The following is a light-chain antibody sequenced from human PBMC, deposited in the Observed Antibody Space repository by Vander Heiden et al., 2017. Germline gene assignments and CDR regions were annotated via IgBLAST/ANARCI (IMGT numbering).Light chain of an antibody. V-gene: IGKV1-39*01. CDR3: QQSSSTPFT. CDR1: ESIITS. CDR2: AAS. Sequence: DIQMTQSPSSLSASVGDRVIITCRASESIITSLNWNQQTPGKAPKLLIYAASSLHTGVPSRFSGSGSGTDFTLTISSLQPEDFTTYFCQQSSSTPFTFGPGTTVDV. J-gene: IGKJ3*01.